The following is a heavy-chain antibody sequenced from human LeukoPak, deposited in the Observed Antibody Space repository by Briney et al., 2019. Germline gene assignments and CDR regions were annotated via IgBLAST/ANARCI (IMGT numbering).Heavy chain of an antibody. D-gene: IGHD7-27*01. CDR2: ISSSSSYI. CDR3: ARDVGKEASYYYYYMDV. J-gene: IGHJ6*03. V-gene: IGHV3-21*01. Sequence: PGGSLRLSCAASGFTFSSYSMNWVRQAPGKGLEWVSSISSSSSYIYYADSVKGRFTISRDNAKNSLYLQMNSLRAEDTAVYYCARDVGKEASYYYYYMDVWGKGTTVTVSS. CDR1: GFTFSSYS.